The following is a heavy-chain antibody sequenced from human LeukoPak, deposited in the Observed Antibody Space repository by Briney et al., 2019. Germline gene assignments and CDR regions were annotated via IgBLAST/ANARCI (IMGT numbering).Heavy chain of an antibody. Sequence: GGSLRLSCAASGFTFSTFAMIWVRQPPGKGLEWVSSIFPSGGEIHYADSVRGRFTISRGNSKNTLYLQMNSLRAEDTAVYYCAKVPLIAAPKHFDYWGQGTLVTVSS. J-gene: IGHJ4*02. V-gene: IGHV3-23*01. D-gene: IGHD6-13*01. CDR1: GFTFSTFA. CDR2: IFPSGGEI. CDR3: AKVPLIAAPKHFDY.